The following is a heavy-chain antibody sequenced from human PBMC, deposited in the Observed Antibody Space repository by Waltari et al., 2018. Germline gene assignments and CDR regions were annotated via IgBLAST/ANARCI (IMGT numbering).Heavy chain of an antibody. Sequence: QVQLQESGPGLVKPSETLSLTCPVSGGSISSYYWSWIRQPPGKGLEWIGYIYYSGSTNYNPSLKSRVTISVDTSKNQFSLKLSSVTAADTAVYYCARASSGRDAFDIWGQGTMVTVSP. CDR1: GGSISSYY. J-gene: IGHJ3*02. D-gene: IGHD6-19*01. V-gene: IGHV4-59*01. CDR2: IYYSGST. CDR3: ARASSGRDAFDI.